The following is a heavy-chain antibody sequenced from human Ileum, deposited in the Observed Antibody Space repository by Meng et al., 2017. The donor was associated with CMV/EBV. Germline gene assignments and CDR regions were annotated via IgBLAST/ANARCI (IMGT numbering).Heavy chain of an antibody. CDR3: ARKGGLDV. CDR2: ISGSGGST. J-gene: IGHJ6*02. CDR1: GFTFSSYA. V-gene: IGHV3-23*01. Sequence: GGSLRLSCAASGFTFSSYAMSWVRQAPGKGLEWVSAISGSGGSTYYADSVKGRFTISRDNSKSTVHLQINSLRPEDTGVYYCARKGGLDVWGQGTTVTVSS.